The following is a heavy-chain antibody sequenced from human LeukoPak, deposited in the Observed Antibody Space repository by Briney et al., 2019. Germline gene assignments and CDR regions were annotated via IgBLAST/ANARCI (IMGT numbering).Heavy chain of an antibody. J-gene: IGHJ4*02. CDR1: GFTFSSYG. CDR2: ISYDGSNK. CDR3: ARDRWYCSGGSCYSRTLDY. Sequence: GGSLRLSCAASGFTFSSYGMHWVRQAPGKGLEWVAVISYDGSNKYYADSVKGRFTISRDNSKNTLYLQMNSLRAEDTAVYYCARDRWYCSGGSCYSRTLDYWGQGTLVTVSS. D-gene: IGHD2-15*01. V-gene: IGHV3-30*19.